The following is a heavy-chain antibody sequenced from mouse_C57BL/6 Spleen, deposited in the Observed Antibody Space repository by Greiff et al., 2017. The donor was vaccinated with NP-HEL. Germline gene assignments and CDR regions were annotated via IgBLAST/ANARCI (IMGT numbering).Heavy chain of an antibody. V-gene: IGHV5-17*01. CDR1: GFTFSDYG. Sequence: EVHLVESGGGLVKPGGSLKLSCAASGFTFSDYGMHWVRQAPEKGLEWVAYISSGSSTIYYADTVKGRFTISRDNAKNTLFLQMTSLRSEDTAMYYCARKAAGTDYAMDYWGQGTSVTVSS. J-gene: IGHJ4*01. D-gene: IGHD4-1*01. CDR3: ARKAAGTDYAMDY. CDR2: ISSGSSTI.